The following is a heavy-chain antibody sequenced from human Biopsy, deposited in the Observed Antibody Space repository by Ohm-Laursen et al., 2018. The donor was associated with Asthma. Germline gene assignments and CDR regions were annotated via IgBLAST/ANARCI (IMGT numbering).Heavy chain of an antibody. CDR1: GDSFSNYA. CDR2: LIHVLGTP. D-gene: IGHD5-12*01. V-gene: IGHV1-69*13. J-gene: IGHJ6*02. CDR3: ARGYSGSDRIVYYYSGLEV. Sequence: VKISCKASGDSFSNYAISWVRQAPGQGLEWMGGLIHVLGTPDHAQMFEGRVTITADESTSTAYMELGSLSSEDTAVYYCARGYSGSDRIVYYYSGLEVWGQGTTVTVSS.